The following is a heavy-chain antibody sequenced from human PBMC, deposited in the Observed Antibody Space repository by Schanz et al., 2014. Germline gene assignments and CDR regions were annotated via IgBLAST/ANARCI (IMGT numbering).Heavy chain of an antibody. D-gene: IGHD4-17*01. J-gene: IGHJ4*02. CDR1: GYTFISYG. CDR2: ISAYNGNT. V-gene: IGHV1-18*01. CDR3: ARGYGDSPTDF. Sequence: QVQLVQSGAEVKKPGASVKVSCKASGYTFISYGIKWVRQAPGQGLEWMGWISAYNGNTNYAQKFQGRVTITADRSTSTAYMELSSLRSEDTAVYYCARGYGDSPTDFWGQGTLVTVSS.